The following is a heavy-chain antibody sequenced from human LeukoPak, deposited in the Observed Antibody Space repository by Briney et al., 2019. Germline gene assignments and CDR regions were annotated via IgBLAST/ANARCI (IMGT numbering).Heavy chain of an antibody. CDR2: IYYSGST. Sequence: SETLSLTCTVSGGSISSYYWSWIRQPPGKGLEWIGYIYYSGSTNYNPSLKSRVTISVDTSKNQFSLRLSSVTAADTAVYYCARVDTYYYDTKSAFDIWGQGTMVTVSS. D-gene: IGHD3-22*01. CDR3: ARVDTYYYDTKSAFDI. V-gene: IGHV4-59*01. J-gene: IGHJ3*02. CDR1: GGSISSYY.